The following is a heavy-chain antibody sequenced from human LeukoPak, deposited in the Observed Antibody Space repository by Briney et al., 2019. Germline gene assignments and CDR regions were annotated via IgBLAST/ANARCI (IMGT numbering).Heavy chain of an antibody. V-gene: IGHV4-34*01. D-gene: IGHD3-22*01. J-gene: IGHJ4*02. Sequence: SETLSLTCAVYGGSFSGYYWSWIRQPPGKGLEWIGEINHSGSTNYNPSLTSRVTISADTPKNQFSLKLSSVTAADTAVYYCARGSSRYYYDSSGHSYWGQGTLVTVSS. CDR2: INHSGST. CDR1: GGSFSGYY. CDR3: ARGSSRYYYDSSGHSY.